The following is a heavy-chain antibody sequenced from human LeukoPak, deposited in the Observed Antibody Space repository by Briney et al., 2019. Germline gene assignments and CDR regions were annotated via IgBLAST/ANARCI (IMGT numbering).Heavy chain of an antibody. CDR1: GFTFSSYA. V-gene: IGHV3-7*01. D-gene: IGHD7-27*01. CDR2: IKQDGSEK. J-gene: IGHJ4*02. Sequence: GGSLRLSCAASGFTFSSYAMSWVRQAPGKGLEWVANIKQDGSEKYYVDSVKGRFTISRDNAKNSLYLQMNSLRAEDTAVYYCATSLWGGRHDHWGQGTLVTVSS. CDR3: ATSLWGGRHDH.